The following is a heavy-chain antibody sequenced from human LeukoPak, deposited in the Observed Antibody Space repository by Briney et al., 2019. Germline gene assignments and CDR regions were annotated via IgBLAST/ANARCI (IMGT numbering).Heavy chain of an antibody. CDR1: GYTFTKYY. J-gene: IGHJ3*02. V-gene: IGHV1-46*01. CDR3: ARSREGYNDAYDI. CDR2: INPGGDNT. Sequence: ASVKVSCKASGYTFTKYYIHWVGQAPGQGLAWMGLINPGGDNTNYAQNFQGRVTMTRDTSTSTVYMEVSSLRSEDTAIYYCARSREGYNDAYDIWGHGTVVTVPS. D-gene: IGHD5-24*01.